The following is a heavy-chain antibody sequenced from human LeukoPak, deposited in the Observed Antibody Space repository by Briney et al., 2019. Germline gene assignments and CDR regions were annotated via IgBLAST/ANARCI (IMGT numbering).Heavy chain of an antibody. J-gene: IGHJ3*01. CDR2: IYYSGST. V-gene: IGHV4-39*01. CDR1: VGSISSTGYC. Sequence: SETLSLTCAVSVGSISSTGYCWAWIRQPPGKGLEWIGTIYYSGSTYHNTSLKSRITMSVDTSRNQFSLKLSSVDAADTAVYYCAKAGVRYFDSSGLYAFDFWGQGTTVTVSS. D-gene: IGHD3-22*01. CDR3: AKAGVRYFDSSGLYAFDF.